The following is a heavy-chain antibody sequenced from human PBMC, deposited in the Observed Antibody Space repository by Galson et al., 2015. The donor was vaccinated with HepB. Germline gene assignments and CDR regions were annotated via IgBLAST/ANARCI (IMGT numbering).Heavy chain of an antibody. J-gene: IGHJ6*03. CDR1: GGSISSSSYY. V-gene: IGHV4-39*01. CDR3: ARLPENIDYYYMDV. CDR2: IYYSGST. Sequence: ETLSLTCTVSGGSISSSSYYWGWIRQPPGKGLEWIGSIYYSGSTYYNPSLKSRVTISVDTSKNQFSLKLSSVTAADTAVYYCARLPENIDYYYMDVWGKGTTVTVSS. D-gene: IGHD1/OR15-1a*01.